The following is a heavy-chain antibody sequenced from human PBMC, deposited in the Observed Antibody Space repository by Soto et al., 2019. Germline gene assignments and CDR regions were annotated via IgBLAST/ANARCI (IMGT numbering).Heavy chain of an antibody. CDR1: GFTFSSYA. D-gene: IGHD2-21*01. V-gene: IGHV3-30-3*01. Sequence: GGSLRLSCAASGFTFSSYAMHWVRQAPGKGLEWVAVISYDGSNKYYADTVKGRFTISRDNSKNTLYLQMNSLRAEDTAVYYCARTRKEFLGTKYYFDYWGQGSLVTVSS. CDR3: ARTRKEFLGTKYYFDY. CDR2: ISYDGSNK. J-gene: IGHJ4*02.